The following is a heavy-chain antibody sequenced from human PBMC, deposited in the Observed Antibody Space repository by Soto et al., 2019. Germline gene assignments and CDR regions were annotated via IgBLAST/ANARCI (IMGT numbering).Heavy chain of an antibody. D-gene: IGHD5-18*01. CDR1: GFTFSDYY. CDR3: AREGQLWDKPY. V-gene: IGHV3-11*01. J-gene: IGHJ4*02. CDR2: ISSICITI. Sequence: GGSLRLSCAASGFTFSDYYMSWIRQAPGKGLEWVSYISSICITIYYADSVKGRFTISRDNAKNSLYLQMNSLRAEDTAVYYCAREGQLWDKPYWGQGTLVTVSS.